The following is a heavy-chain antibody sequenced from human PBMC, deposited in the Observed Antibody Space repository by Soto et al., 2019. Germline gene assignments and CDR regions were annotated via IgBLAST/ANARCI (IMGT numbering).Heavy chain of an antibody. CDR3: AREGEMPYYYYGLDV. CDR1: GYTFTTYG. D-gene: IGHD3-16*01. J-gene: IGHJ6*02. CDR2: ISSYNGHT. V-gene: IGHV1-18*01. Sequence: QVQLVQSGAEVRKPGASVKVSCKASGYTFTTYGISWVRQAPGQGLEWRGWISSYNGHTKYAQKFQGRVTMTTDTSTSIVYMDLRSLRSDETAVYYCAREGEMPYYYYGLDVWGQGTTVTVSS.